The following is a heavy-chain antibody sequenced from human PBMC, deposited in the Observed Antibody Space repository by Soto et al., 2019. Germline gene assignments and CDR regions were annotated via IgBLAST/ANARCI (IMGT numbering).Heavy chain of an antibody. D-gene: IGHD2-21*02. V-gene: IGHV1-46*01. CDR3: ARDLWGYCGVDCYPLDV. Sequence: ASVKVSCKASGYTFTSYYMHWVRQAPGQGLEWMGIINPSGGSTSYAQKFQGRVTMTRDTSISTAYMELSRLRSDDTAVYYCARDLWGYCGVDCYPLDVWGQGTTVTVSS. CDR2: INPSGGST. CDR1: GYTFTSYY. J-gene: IGHJ6*02.